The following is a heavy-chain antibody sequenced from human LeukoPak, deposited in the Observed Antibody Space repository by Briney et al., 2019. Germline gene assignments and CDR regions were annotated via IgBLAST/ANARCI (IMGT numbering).Heavy chain of an antibody. Sequence: GGSLRLSCAASGFTFSSYAMSWVRQAPGKGLEWVSAISGSGGSTYYADSVKGRFTISRDNSKNTLYLQMNSLRAEDTAVFYCARDREGYTLDYWGQGTLVTVSS. V-gene: IGHV3-23*01. CDR1: GFTFSSYA. CDR3: ARDREGYTLDY. D-gene: IGHD5-24*01. J-gene: IGHJ4*02. CDR2: ISGSGGST.